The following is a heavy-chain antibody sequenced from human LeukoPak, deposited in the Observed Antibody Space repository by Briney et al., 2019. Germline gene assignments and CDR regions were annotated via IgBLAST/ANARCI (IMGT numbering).Heavy chain of an antibody. J-gene: IGHJ4*02. CDR1: GGSFSGYY. CDR3: AGIPYYYDSSGYSY. D-gene: IGHD3-22*01. CDR2: IYYSGST. V-gene: IGHV4-59*08. Sequence: KPSETLSLTCAVYGGSFSGYYWSWIRQPPGKGLEWIGYIYYSGSTNYNPSLKSRVTISVDTSKNQFSLKLSSVTAADTAVYYCAGIPYYYDSSGYSYWGQGTLVTVSS.